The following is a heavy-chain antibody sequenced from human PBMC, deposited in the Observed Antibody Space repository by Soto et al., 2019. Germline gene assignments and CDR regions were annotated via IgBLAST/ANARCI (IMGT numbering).Heavy chain of an antibody. CDR2: IYYSGST. D-gene: IGHD1-26*01. CDR3: ARDSGWGLADYYGMDV. V-gene: IGHV4-59*01. CDR1: GGSISSYY. J-gene: IGHJ6*02. Sequence: SETLSLTCTVSGGSISSYYWSWIRQPPGKGLEWIGYIYYSGSTNYNPSLKSRVTISVDTSKNQFSLKLSSVTAADTAVYYCARDSGWGLADYYGMDVWGQGTTVTVSS.